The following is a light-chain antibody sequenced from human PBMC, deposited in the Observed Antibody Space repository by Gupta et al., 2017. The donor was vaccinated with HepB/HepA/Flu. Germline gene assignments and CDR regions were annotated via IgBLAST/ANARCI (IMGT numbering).Light chain of an antibody. CDR3: QQRSNWCT. CDR1: QSVSSY. Sequence: EIVLTQSPATLSLSPGETATLSCRASQSVSSYLAWYQQKPGQAPRLLISDASNRATGIPARFSGSGSGTDFPLTISSLEPEDFAVYYCQQRSNWCTFGQGTKLE. CDR2: DAS. V-gene: IGKV3-11*01. J-gene: IGKJ2*02.